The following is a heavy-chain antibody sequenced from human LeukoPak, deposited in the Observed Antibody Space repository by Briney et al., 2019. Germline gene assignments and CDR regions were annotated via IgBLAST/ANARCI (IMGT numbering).Heavy chain of an antibody. CDR2: IYYSGST. J-gene: IGHJ4*02. CDR1: GGSISSYY. D-gene: IGHD5-18*01. Sequence: SETLSLTCTVSGGSISSYYWSWIRQPPGKGLEWIGYIYYSGSTNYNPSLKGRVTISVDKSKNQFSLKLSSVTAADTAVYYCARVNTAMARNFDYWGQGTLVTVSS. CDR3: ARVNTAMARNFDY. V-gene: IGHV4-59*12.